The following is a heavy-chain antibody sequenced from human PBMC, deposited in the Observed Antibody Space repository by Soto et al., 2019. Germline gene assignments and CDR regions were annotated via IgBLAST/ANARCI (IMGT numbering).Heavy chain of an antibody. CDR2: FNHCGGP. Sequence: SETLSLTCAVYGGSFMAYYWSWIRQPTGKGLEWIGEFNHCGGPSYNPSLKSRVTISVDTSKSQFSLTLTSVTAADRAVYYCWRGSGDTVYSSGFYDNWGQGTPVTVSS. V-gene: IGHV4-34*01. J-gene: IGHJ4*02. D-gene: IGHD3-22*01. CDR1: GGSFMAYY. CDR3: WRGSGDTVYSSGFYDN.